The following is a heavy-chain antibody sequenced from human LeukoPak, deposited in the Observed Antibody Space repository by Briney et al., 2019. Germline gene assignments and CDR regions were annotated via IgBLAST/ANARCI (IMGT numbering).Heavy chain of an antibody. CDR2: INPTGGST. CDR1: GYTFTSYY. V-gene: IGHV1-46*01. Sequence: ASVKVSCKASGYTFTSYYMHWVRQAPGQGLEWMGLINPTGGSTGYAQKFQGRVTMTRDMSTSTDYMELSSLRSEDTAIYYCARALTSNPRDHRGEFFDYWGQGTLVTVSS. CDR3: ARALTSNPRDHRGEFFDY. D-gene: IGHD3-10*01. J-gene: IGHJ4*02.